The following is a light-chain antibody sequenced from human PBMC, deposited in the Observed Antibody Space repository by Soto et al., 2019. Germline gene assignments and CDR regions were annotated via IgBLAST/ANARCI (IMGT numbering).Light chain of an antibody. CDR3: QQFGSASWT. V-gene: IGKV3-20*01. CDR2: GTS. CDR1: ESVSTN. Sequence: EIVLTQSPGTLSLSPGERVTLSCRASESVSTNLAWYQQKAGQSTRILIYGTSSRATGIPDSFSGSGSGTDFTLTIKRLEPEELAVYDCQQFGSASWTVGQGTKVEIK. J-gene: IGKJ1*01.